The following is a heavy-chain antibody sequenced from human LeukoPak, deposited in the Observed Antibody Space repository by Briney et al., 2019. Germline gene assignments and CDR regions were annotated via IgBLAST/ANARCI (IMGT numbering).Heavy chain of an antibody. Sequence: GGSLRPSCTASGFTFGDYALGWFRQAPGKGLEWLSFIRSKDHGGTTEYAASVKGRFTISRDDSNSIAYLQMNSLTIEDTAVYFCTRDPHYYHGNPHDFWGQGTRVTVSS. J-gene: IGHJ4*02. V-gene: IGHV3-49*03. CDR3: TRDPHYYHGNPHDF. CDR1: GFTFGDYA. D-gene: IGHD4-23*01. CDR2: IRSKDHGGTT.